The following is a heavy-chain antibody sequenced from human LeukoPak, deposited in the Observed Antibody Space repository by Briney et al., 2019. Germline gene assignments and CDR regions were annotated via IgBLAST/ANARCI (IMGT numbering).Heavy chain of an antibody. J-gene: IGHJ6*03. CDR1: GYTFTSYG. Sequence: ASVKVSCKASGYTFTSYGISWVRQAPGQGLEWMGWISAYNGNTNYAQKLQGRVTMTTDTSTSTAYMELRSLRSDDTAVYYCARYYGSGYYYYYMDVWGKGTTVTISS. CDR3: ARYYGSGYYYYYMDV. CDR2: ISAYNGNT. D-gene: IGHD3-10*01. V-gene: IGHV1-18*01.